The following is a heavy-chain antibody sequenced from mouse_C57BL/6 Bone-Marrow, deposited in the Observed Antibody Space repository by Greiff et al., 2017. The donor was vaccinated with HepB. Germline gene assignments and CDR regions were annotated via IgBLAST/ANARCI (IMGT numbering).Heavy chain of an antibody. V-gene: IGHV1-82*01. D-gene: IGHD1-1*01. CDR2: IYPGDGDT. CDR3: ARGVTYYFRDV. Sequence: QVTLKVSGPELVKPGASVKISCKASGYAFSSSWMNWVKQRPGKGLEWVGRIYPGDGDTNYNGKFKGKATLTADKSSSTAYMQLSSLTSEDSAVYFCARGVTYYFRDVWGTGTTVTVSS. CDR1: GYAFSSSW. J-gene: IGHJ1*03.